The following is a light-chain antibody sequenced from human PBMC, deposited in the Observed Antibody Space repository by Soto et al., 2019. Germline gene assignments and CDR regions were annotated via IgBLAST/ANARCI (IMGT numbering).Light chain of an antibody. J-gene: IGKJ5*01. V-gene: IGKV3-15*01. CDR3: QQYNNWPFS. Sequence: EIVMTQSPATLSVSPGNRATLSCRAGQGVTTNFAWYQQKSGQSPRLLIYDVSIRATGVPARLSGTGSEKDFTLTISGLQSEDSAVYVGQQYNNWPFSFGQGTRLEIK. CDR1: QGVTTN. CDR2: DVS.